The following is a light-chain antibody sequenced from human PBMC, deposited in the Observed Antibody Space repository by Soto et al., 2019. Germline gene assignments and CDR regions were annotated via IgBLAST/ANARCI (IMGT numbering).Light chain of an antibody. J-gene: IGLJ1*01. CDR3: SSHAGSKRV. Sequence: QSVLTQPPSASGSPGQSVTISCTGTSIDVGGYNYVSWYQQHPGKAPKPMIYEVNKRPSGVPDRFSGSKSGNTASLTVSGLQAEDEGDYYCSSHAGSKRVFGTGTKVTVL. CDR1: SIDVGGYNY. V-gene: IGLV2-8*01. CDR2: EVN.